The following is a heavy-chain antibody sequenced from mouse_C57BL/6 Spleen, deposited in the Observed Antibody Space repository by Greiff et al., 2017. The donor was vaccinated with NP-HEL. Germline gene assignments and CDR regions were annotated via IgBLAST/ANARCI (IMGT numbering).Heavy chain of an antibody. CDR1: GYTFTSYW. D-gene: IGHD1-1*01. J-gene: IGHJ2*01. CDR2: IHPSDSDT. CDR3: AIPTTVVERSGIDY. Sequence: QVQLKQPGAELVKPGASVKVSCKASGYTFTSYWMHWVKQRPGQGLEWIGRIHPSDSDTNYNQKFKGKATLTVDKSSSTAYMQLSSLTSEDSAVYYCAIPTTVVERSGIDYWGQGTTLTVSS. V-gene: IGHV1-74*01.